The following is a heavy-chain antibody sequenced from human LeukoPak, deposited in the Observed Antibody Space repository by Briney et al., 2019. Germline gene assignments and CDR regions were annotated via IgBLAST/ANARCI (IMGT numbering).Heavy chain of an antibody. CDR3: ARDPWGGYSY. V-gene: IGHV3-21*01. J-gene: IGHJ4*02. CDR2: ISGSTSYI. CDR1: GFTFSSYS. D-gene: IGHD5-12*01. Sequence: GGSLRLSCAASGFTFSSYSMNWVRQAPGKGLEWVSSISGSTSYIYYADSVKGRFTISRDNTKNSLYLQMNSLRAEDTAVYYCARDPWGGYSYWGQGILVIVSS.